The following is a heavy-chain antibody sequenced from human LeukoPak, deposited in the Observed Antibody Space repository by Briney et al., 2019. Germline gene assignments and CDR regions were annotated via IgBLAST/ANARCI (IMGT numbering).Heavy chain of an antibody. Sequence: GGSLRLSCGASGFTFSSYGMNWVRQGPGKGLEWVSSISSSSSYIYYADSVKGRFTISRDNAKNSLYPQMNSLRAEDTSVYYCARGLSTDEFDYWGQGTLVTVSS. D-gene: IGHD2-8*02. J-gene: IGHJ4*02. CDR3: ARGLSTDEFDY. CDR1: GFTFSSYG. V-gene: IGHV3-21*01. CDR2: ISSSSSYI.